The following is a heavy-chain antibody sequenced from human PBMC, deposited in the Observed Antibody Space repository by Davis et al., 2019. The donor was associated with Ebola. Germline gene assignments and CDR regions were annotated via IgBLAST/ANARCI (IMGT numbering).Heavy chain of an antibody. CDR2: IYYSGST. J-gene: IGHJ5*02. CDR3: ARSTVTLLRGINWFDP. D-gene: IGHD4-17*01. Sequence: MPSETLSLTCTVTGGSISSSSYYWGWIRQPPGKGLEWIGSIYYSGSTNYNPSLKSRVTISVDTSKNQFSLKLSSVTAADTAVYYCARSTVTLLRGINWFDPWGQGTLVTVSS. V-gene: IGHV4-39*07. CDR1: GGSISSSSYY.